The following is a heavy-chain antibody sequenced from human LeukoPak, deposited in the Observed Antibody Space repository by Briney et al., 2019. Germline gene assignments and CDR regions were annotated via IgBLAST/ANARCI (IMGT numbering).Heavy chain of an antibody. D-gene: IGHD3-22*01. V-gene: IGHV4-59*12. CDR3: ARADSSGYYYYFDY. J-gene: IGHJ4*02. CDR2: IYYSGST. Sequence: SETLSLTCTVSGGSISSYYWSWIRQPPGKGLEWIGYIYYSGSTNYNPSLKSRVTMSVDTSKNQFSLKLSSVTAADTVVYYCARADSSGYYYYFDYWGQGTLVTVSS. CDR1: GGSISSYY.